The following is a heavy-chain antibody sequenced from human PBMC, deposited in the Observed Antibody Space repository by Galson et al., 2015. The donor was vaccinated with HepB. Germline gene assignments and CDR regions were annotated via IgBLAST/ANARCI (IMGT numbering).Heavy chain of an antibody. J-gene: IGHJ4*02. CDR2: FDPEDGET. V-gene: IGHV1-24*01. D-gene: IGHD3-22*01. CDR1: GYTLTELS. Sequence: SVKVSCKVSGYTLTELSMRWVRQAPGKGLEWMGGFDPEDGETIYAQKFQGRVTMTEDTSTDTAYMELSSLRSEDTAVYYCATARRYYDSSGYYGTSWYFDYWGQGTLVTVSS. CDR3: ATARRYYDSSGYYGTSWYFDY.